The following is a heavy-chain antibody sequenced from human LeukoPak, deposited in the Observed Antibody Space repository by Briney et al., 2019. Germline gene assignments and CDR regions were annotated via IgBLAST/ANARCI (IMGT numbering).Heavy chain of an antibody. D-gene: IGHD5-12*01. Sequence: ASVKVSCNASGYTFTSYDINWVRQATGQGLEWMGWMNPNSGNTGYAQKFQGRVTITRTTSISTAYMELSSRRSEGTAVYCCARVVSGYGPDWGQGTLVSVSS. CDR2: MNPNSGNT. J-gene: IGHJ4*02. CDR3: ARVVSGYGPD. V-gene: IGHV1-8*03. CDR1: GYTFTSYD.